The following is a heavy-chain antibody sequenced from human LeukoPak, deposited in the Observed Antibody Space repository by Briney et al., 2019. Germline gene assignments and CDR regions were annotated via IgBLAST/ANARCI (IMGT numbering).Heavy chain of an antibody. Sequence: GRSLRLSCAASGFTFSSYGMHWVRQAPGKGLEWVAVISYDVSNKYYADSVKGRFTISSDNSKNTLYLHMNSLRAEETAVYYCATARLGQTPYYFDYWGQGTLVTVSS. CDR1: GFTFSSYG. V-gene: IGHV3-30*03. D-gene: IGHD1-26*01. J-gene: IGHJ4*02. CDR2: ISYDVSNK. CDR3: ATARLGQTPYYFDY.